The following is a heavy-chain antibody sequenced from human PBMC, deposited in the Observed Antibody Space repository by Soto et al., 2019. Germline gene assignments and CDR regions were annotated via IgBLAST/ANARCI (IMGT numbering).Heavy chain of an antibody. CDR2: IKSKTDGGTT. D-gene: IGHD3-3*01. J-gene: IGHJ6*02. V-gene: IGHV3-15*01. CDR3: TTDAYYDFWSGYYRGYYYYGMDV. Sequence: PGGSLRLSCAASGFTFSNAWMSWVRQAPGKGLEWVGRIKSKTDGGTTDYAAPVKGRFTISRDDSKNTLYLHMNSLKTEDTAVYYCTTDAYYDFWSGYYRGYYYYGMDVWGQGTTVTVS. CDR1: GFTFSNAW.